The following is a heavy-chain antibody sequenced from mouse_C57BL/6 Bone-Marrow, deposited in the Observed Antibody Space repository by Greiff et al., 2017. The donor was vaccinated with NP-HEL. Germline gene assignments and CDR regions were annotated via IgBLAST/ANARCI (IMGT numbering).Heavy chain of an antibody. D-gene: IGHD2-2*01. J-gene: IGHJ3*01. CDR2: ISNGGGRT. CDR1: GFTFSDYY. CDR3: ARGYGYQAWFAY. V-gene: IGHV5-12*01. Sequence: EVQLVESGGGLVQPGGSLKLSCAASGFTFSDYYMYWVRQTPEKRLEWVAYISNGGGRTYYPDTVKGRFTISRDNAKNTLYLQMSRLKSEDTAMYYCARGYGYQAWFAYWGQGTLVTVSA.